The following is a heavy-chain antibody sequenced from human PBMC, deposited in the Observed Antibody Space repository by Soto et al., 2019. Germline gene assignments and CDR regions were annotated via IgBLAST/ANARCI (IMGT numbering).Heavy chain of an antibody. Sequence: GGSLRLSCAASGFTFSSYAMSWVRQPPGKGLEWVSSIIGSGGSTYYADSVKGRFTISRDNSKSTLYLQMNSLRVEDTAVYYCELVRGVYGLDVWGQGTTVTVSS. CDR1: GFTFSSYA. V-gene: IGHV3-23*01. D-gene: IGHD6-13*01. J-gene: IGHJ6*02. CDR3: ELVRGVYGLDV. CDR2: IIGSGGST.